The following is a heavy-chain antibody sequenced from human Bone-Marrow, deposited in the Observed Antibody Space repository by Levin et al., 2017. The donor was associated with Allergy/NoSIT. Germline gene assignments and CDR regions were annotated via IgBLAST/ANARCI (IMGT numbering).Heavy chain of an antibody. V-gene: IGHV5-51*01. Sequence: ASVKVSCKGSGYSFTHNWIAWVRQMPGKGLEWVGIIYPDDSNIKYSPSFQGHVTISADKSINTAYLQWRSLKASDTAMYYCAKQGGGGFYDLSGYYYDYWGQGTLVTVSS. CDR3: AKQGGGGFYDLSGYYYDY. CDR1: GYSFTHNW. D-gene: IGHD3-22*01. J-gene: IGHJ4*02. CDR2: IYPDDSNI.